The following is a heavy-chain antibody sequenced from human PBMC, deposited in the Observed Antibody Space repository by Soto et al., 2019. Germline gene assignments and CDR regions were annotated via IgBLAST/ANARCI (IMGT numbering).Heavy chain of an antibody. CDR3: AREVGSGSHNAFDI. CDR2: IIPIFGTA. V-gene: IGHV1-69*13. D-gene: IGHD3-3*01. Sequence: SVKVSCKASGGTFSSYAISWVRQAPGQGLEWMGGIIPIFGTANYAQKFQGRVTITADESTSTAYMELSSLRSEDTAVYYCAREVGSGSHNAFDIWGQGTMVTVSS. J-gene: IGHJ3*02. CDR1: GGTFSSYA.